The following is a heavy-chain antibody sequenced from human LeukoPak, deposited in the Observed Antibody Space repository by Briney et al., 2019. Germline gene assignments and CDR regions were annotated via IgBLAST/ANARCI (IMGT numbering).Heavy chain of an antibody. CDR3: ARCPDQTIPYYYYYGMDV. Sequence: RGSLRLSCAASGFTFSSYEMNWVRQAPGKGLEWVSYINSSSSTIYYADSVKGRFTISRDNAKNSLYLQMNSLRAEDTAVYYCARCPDQTIPYYYYYGMDVWGQGTTVTVSS. CDR1: GFTFSSYE. D-gene: IGHD2-2*01. CDR2: INSSSSTI. V-gene: IGHV3-48*03. J-gene: IGHJ6*02.